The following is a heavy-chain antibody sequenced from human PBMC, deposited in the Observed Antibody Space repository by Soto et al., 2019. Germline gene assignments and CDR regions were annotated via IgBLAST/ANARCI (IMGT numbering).Heavy chain of an antibody. CDR2: ISGSGDST. CDR3: SRRSSGWYFDY. J-gene: IGHJ4*02. D-gene: IGHD6-19*01. Sequence: EVQLLESGGGLVQPGGSLRLSCAASGFTFSSYAVSWVRQAPGKGLEWVSVISGSGDSTYYADSVKGRFTISRDNSKNTLYLPMNSLRAEDTAVYYCSRRSSGWYFDYWGQGTLVTVSS. CDR1: GFTFSSYA. V-gene: IGHV3-23*01.